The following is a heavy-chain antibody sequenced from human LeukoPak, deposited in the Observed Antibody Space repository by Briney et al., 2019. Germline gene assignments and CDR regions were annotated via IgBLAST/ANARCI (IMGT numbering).Heavy chain of an antibody. CDR1: GYTFTGYY. Sequence: ASVKVSCKASGYTFTGYYMHWVRQAPGQGLEWMGRSNPNSGGTNYAQKFQGRVTMTRDTSISTAYMELSRLRSDDTAVYYCARDFEEGYDFWRGYYRWFDPWGQGTLVTVSS. CDR2: SNPNSGGT. J-gene: IGHJ5*02. CDR3: ARDFEEGYDFWRGYYRWFDP. D-gene: IGHD3-3*01. V-gene: IGHV1-2*06.